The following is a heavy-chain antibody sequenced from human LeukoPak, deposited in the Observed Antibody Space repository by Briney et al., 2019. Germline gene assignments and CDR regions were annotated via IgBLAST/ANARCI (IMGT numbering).Heavy chain of an antibody. D-gene: IGHD3-3*01. CDR3: ARLRCYDVFDF. J-gene: IGHJ4*02. Sequence: REALKISCNASADSFTSYSISWVRQMPGKALEWMGGIDPGDSYTSYCPSFQSRVTISADKSIDTAYLQWSSLKASDTSMYYCARLRCYDVFDFWGQGTLVTVSS. V-gene: IGHV5-10-1*01. CDR2: IDPGDSYT. CDR1: ADSFTSYS.